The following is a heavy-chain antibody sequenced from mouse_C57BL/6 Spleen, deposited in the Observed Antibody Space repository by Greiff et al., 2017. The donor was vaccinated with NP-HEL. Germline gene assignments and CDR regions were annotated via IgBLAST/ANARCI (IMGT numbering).Heavy chain of an antibody. V-gene: IGHV5-4*03. Sequence: VKLVESGGGLVKPGGSLKLSCAASGFTFSSYAMSWVRQTPEKRLEWVATISDGGSYTYYPDNVKGRFTISRDNAKNNLYLQMSHLKSEDTAMYYCARGGDYAHFDYWGQGTTLTVSS. D-gene: IGHD2-4*01. CDR1: GFTFSSYA. CDR3: ARGGDYAHFDY. J-gene: IGHJ2*01. CDR2: ISDGGSYT.